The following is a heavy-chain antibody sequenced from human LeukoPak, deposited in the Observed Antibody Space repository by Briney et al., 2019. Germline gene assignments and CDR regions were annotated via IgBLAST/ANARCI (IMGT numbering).Heavy chain of an antibody. CDR3: ARDMPYGDYAYYFDY. D-gene: IGHD4-17*01. CDR2: INPSGGST. Sequence: ASVKVSCKASGYTFTSYYMHWVRQASGQGREWMGIINPSGGSTSYAQKFQGRVTMTRDRSTSTVYMELSSLRSDDTAVYYCARDMPYGDYAYYFDYWGQGTLVTVSS. J-gene: IGHJ4*02. CDR1: GYTFTSYY. V-gene: IGHV1-46*01.